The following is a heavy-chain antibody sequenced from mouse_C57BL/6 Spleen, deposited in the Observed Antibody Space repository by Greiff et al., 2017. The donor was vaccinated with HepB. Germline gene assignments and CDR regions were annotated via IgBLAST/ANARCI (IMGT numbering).Heavy chain of an antibody. V-gene: IGHV2-6*03. Sequence: VQLQESGPGLVAPSQSLSITCTVSGFSLTSYGVHWVRQPPGKGLEWLVVIWSDGSTTYNSALKSRLSISKDNSKSQVFLKMNSLQTDDTAMYYCARGPYGSSDYYAMDYWGQGTSVTVSS. J-gene: IGHJ4*01. CDR3: ARGPYGSSDYYAMDY. D-gene: IGHD1-1*01. CDR1: GFSLTSYG. CDR2: IWSDGST.